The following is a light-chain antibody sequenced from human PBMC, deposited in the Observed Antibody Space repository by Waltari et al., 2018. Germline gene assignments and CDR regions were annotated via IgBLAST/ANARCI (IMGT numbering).Light chain of an antibody. CDR1: QSLSIY. CDR3: QHYVSLPVT. J-gene: IGKJ1*01. V-gene: IGKV3-20*01. CDR2: HAS. Sequence: EIVLTQSPGTLSLSPGERATLSCRASQSLSIYLAWYQQKPGRAPRLLIDHASSRATGVPDRFSGSGSGTDCSLTISRLEPEDFAVYYCQHYVSLPVTFGQGTKVEIK.